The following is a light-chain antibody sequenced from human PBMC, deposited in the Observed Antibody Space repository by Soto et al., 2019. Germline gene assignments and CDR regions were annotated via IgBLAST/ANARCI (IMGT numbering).Light chain of an antibody. CDR3: VQGLQTPPST. Sequence: DIVLTQSPLSLPVIPGEPASISCRSSQSLQYSNGYNSLDRYLQKPGQSPQLLISLGSTRAYGVPDHFSGSGSGSYFTLKISIVEAGDGGVYYCVQGLQTPPSTCGQGTRREIK. J-gene: IGKJ5*01. V-gene: IGKV2-28*01. CDR1: QSLQYSNGYNS. CDR2: LGS.